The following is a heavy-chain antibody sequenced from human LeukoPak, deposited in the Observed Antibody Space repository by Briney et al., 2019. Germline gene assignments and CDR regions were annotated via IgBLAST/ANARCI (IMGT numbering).Heavy chain of an antibody. V-gene: IGHV3-48*03. CDR1: GFTFSSYE. J-gene: IGHJ4*02. CDR3: ARSGPAWRSLN. Sequence: GGSLRLSCAASGFTFSSYEMNWVRQAPGKGLEWVSCITSSSSTIYYADSVKGRFTISRDNAKNSLYLQMNSLRAEDTAIYYCARSGPAWRSLNWGQGTLDTVSS. D-gene: IGHD1-14*01. CDR2: ITSSSSTI.